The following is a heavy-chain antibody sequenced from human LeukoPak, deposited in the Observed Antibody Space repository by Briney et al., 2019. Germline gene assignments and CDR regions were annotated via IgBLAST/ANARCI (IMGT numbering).Heavy chain of an antibody. J-gene: IGHJ4*02. D-gene: IGHD1-26*01. CDR1: GFTFSSYA. V-gene: IGHV3-23*01. CDR3: AKGVAVVGAIDY. CDR2: ISGSGGST. Sequence: GGSLRLSCAASGFTFSSYAMSWVRQAPGKGLEWVSAISGSGGSTYYADSVKGRFTISRDNSKNTLCLQMNSLRAEDTAVYYCAKGVAVVGAIDYWGQGTLVTVSS.